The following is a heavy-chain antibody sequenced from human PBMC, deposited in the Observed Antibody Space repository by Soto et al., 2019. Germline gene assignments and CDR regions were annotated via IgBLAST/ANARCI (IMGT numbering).Heavy chain of an antibody. CDR2: VYFSGST. CDR1: GVSITSYY. V-gene: IGHV4-59*01. CDR3: ARDWLRDGRNSGFEY. D-gene: IGHD3-10*01. Sequence: VQLKESGPGLVKPSETLSLTCNVSGVSITSYYWTWSRQPPGKGLEWIGYVYFSGSTKYNPSLESRVSISKDTAKNHFSLRLTSVTAADTAGYYCARDWLRDGRNSGFEYWGQGSLVTVSS. J-gene: IGHJ4*02.